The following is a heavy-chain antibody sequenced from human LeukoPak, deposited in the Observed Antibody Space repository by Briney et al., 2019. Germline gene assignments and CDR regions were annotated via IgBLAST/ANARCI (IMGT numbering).Heavy chain of an antibody. Sequence: GGSLRLSCAGSGFTFSSYSMNWVRQAPGRGLEWLSTISGSGTTTYYVDSVKGRFTVSRDNSKNTLYLQMSSLRAGDTAVYYCAKAGHYGSGSYYSDYWGRGTLVTVSP. J-gene: IGHJ4*02. D-gene: IGHD3-10*01. V-gene: IGHV3-23*01. CDR1: GFTFSSYS. CDR3: AKAGHYGSGSYYSDY. CDR2: ISGSGTTT.